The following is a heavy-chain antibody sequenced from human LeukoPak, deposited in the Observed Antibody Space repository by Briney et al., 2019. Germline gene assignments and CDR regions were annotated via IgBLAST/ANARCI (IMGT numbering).Heavy chain of an antibody. CDR3: ARDLYRGIRGVSTFGY. CDR1: GYTFNNYG. Sequence: ASVKVSCKAGGYTFNNYGIYWVRQAPGQGLEWVGWISVYNNNSDSAQKFQGRLTMTTDRSTSTAYMELSSLTSDDTAVYYCARDLYRGIRGVSTFGYWGQGTLVTVSS. V-gene: IGHV1-18*01. CDR2: ISVYNNNS. D-gene: IGHD3-10*01. J-gene: IGHJ4*02.